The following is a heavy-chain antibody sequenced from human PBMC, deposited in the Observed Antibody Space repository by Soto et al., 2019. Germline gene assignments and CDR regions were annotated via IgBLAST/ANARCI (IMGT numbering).Heavy chain of an antibody. CDR1: GVSISDYY. Sequence: SETLSLTCIVSGVSISDYYWSWIRQPPGKGLEWIGYIYYSGNTKYNPSLRSRVTISEDTSKNQFSLKLSSVTAADTAVYYCARDRAYYDSSGLYFDYWGQGTLVTVSS. V-gene: IGHV4-59*01. CDR3: ARDRAYYDSSGLYFDY. J-gene: IGHJ4*02. D-gene: IGHD3-22*01. CDR2: IYYSGNT.